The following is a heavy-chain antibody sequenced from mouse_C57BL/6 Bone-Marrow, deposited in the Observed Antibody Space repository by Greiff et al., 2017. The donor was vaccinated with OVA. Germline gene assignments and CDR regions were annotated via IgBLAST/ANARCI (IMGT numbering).Heavy chain of an antibody. V-gene: IGHV5-12*01. Sequence: EVMLVESGGGLVQPGGSLKLSCAASGFTFSDYYMYWVRQTPEKRLEWVAYISNGGGSTYYPDTVKGRFTISRDNAKNTLYLQMSRLKSEDTAMYYCERRGYDYDEGYYAMDYWGQGTSVTVSS. CDR1: GFTFSDYY. CDR2: ISNGGGST. CDR3: ERRGYDYDEGYYAMDY. D-gene: IGHD2-4*01. J-gene: IGHJ4*01.